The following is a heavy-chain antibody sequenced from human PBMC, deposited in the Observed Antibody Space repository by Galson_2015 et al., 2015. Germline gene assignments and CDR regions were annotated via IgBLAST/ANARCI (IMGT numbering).Heavy chain of an antibody. J-gene: IGHJ5*02. D-gene: IGHD2-2*01. CDR1: GYTFTSYY. CDR3: ARGIVVVPAATGADIWFDP. V-gene: IGHV1-46*01. CDR2: INPSGGST. Sequence: SVKVSCKASGYTFTSYYMHWVRQAPGQGLEWMGIINPSGGSTSYAQKFQGRVTMTRDTSTSTVYMELSSLRSEDTAVYYCARGIVVVPAATGADIWFDPWGQGTLVTVSS.